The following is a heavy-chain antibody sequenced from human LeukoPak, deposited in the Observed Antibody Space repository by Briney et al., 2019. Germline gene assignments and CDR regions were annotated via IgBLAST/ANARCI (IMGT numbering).Heavy chain of an antibody. CDR1: GYTFTDYY. V-gene: IGHV1-2*02. CDR2: INPNSGGT. J-gene: IGHJ4*02. CDR3: ARAVVAATPTPH. D-gene: IGHD2-15*01. Sequence: ASVKVSCKASGYTFTDYYIHWVRQAPGQGLEWMGWINPNSGGTNYAQKFQGRVTMTRDTSISTAYMELSRLRSDDTAVYYCARAVVAATPTPHWGQGTLVTVSS.